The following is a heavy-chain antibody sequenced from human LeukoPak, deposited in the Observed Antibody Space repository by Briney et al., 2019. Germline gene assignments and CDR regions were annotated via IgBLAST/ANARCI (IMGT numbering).Heavy chain of an antibody. CDR3: ARVLTMIRGAFDI. CDR2: INTNTGNP. Sequence: ASVKVSCKASGYSFTSFGMNWVRQAPGQGLEWMGWINTNTGNPTYAQGFTGRFVFSLDTSVSTAYLQISSLKAEDTPVYYCARVLTMIRGAFDIWGQGTMVTVSS. J-gene: IGHJ3*02. D-gene: IGHD3-22*01. CDR1: GYSFTSFG. V-gene: IGHV7-4-1*02.